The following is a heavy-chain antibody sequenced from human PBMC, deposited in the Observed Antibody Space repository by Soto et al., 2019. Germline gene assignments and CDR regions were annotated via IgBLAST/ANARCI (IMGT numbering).Heavy chain of an antibody. CDR2: IIPITDTA. Sequence: SVKVSCKASGGTFSSETITWVRQAPGQGLEWMGGIIPITDTANYAQNFQGRVTITADESTSTVYMELSSLRSEDTAVYYCATLVPAPIKLFPRLGWFDPWGQGTLVTVSS. CDR1: GGTFSSET. V-gene: IGHV1-69*13. D-gene: IGHD2-2*02. J-gene: IGHJ5*02. CDR3: ATLVPAPIKLFPRLGWFDP.